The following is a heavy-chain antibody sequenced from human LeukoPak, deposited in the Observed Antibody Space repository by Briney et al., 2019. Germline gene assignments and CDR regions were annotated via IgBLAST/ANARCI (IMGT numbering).Heavy chain of an antibody. CDR3: ARARGYSYGYDYYYYMDV. CDR2: IYYSGST. CDR1: GGSISSSSYY. V-gene: IGHV4-39*07. J-gene: IGHJ6*03. D-gene: IGHD5-18*01. Sequence: SETLSLTCTVSGGSISSSSYYWGWIRQPPGKGLEWIVSIYYSGSTYYNPSLKSRVTISVDTSKNQFSLKLSSVTAADTAVYYCARARGYSYGYDYYYYMDVWGKGTTVTISS.